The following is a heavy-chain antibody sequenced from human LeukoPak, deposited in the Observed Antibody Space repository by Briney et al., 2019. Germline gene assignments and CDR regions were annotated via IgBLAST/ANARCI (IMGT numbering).Heavy chain of an antibody. CDR3: TRGSRGYSYD. V-gene: IGHV4-61*08. CDR2: IYYSGST. CDR1: GASVSSGGYY. Sequence: SETLSLTCTVSGASVSSGGYYWSWIRQPPGKGLEWIGYIYYSGSTNYNPSLKSRLTISVDTSKTQFSLKLSSVTVADTAVYYCTRGSRGYSYDWGQGTLVTVSS. D-gene: IGHD5-18*01. J-gene: IGHJ4*02.